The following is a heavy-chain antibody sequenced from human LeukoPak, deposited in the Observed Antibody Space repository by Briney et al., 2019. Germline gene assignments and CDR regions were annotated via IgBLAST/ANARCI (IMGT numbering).Heavy chain of an antibody. CDR3: ARDRLEGGGTFDS. CDR1: GFSFRSYS. CDR2: ITGSSSYI. J-gene: IGHJ4*02. D-gene: IGHD1-1*01. V-gene: IGHV3-21*01. Sequence: PGGSLRLSCAASGFSFRSYSMDWVRQAPGKGLEWVSSITGSSSYISYADSVKGRFTISRDNAENSLFLQMTSLSPEDTAVYFCARDRLEGGGTFDSWGQGTLVTVSS.